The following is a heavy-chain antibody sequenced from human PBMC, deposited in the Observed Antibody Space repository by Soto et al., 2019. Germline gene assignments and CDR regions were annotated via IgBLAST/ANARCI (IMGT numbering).Heavy chain of an antibody. V-gene: IGHV3-23*01. CDR3: AKDERSRTGHNYYYYYMDV. CDR2: ISGSGGST. J-gene: IGHJ6*03. D-gene: IGHD2-2*01. CDR1: GFTFSNYA. Sequence: EVQLLESGGGLVQPGGSLRLSCAASGFTFSNYAMSWVRQAPGKGLEWVSAISGSGGSTYYADSVKGRFTISRDKSKNTLYLQMNSLGAEDTGVYYWAKDERSRTGHNYYYYYMDVWGNGTTVTVFS.